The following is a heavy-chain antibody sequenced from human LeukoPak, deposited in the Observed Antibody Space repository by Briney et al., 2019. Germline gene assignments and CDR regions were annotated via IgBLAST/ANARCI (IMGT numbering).Heavy chain of an antibody. CDR1: GFTLSDYY. J-gene: IGHJ4*01. V-gene: IGHV3-11*01. CDR3: ARELRFLEWLSYFDY. Sequence: GGSLRLSCAASGFTLSDYYMSWISQAPGKGLEWVSYISSSGSTIYYADSVKGRFTISRDNAKNSLYLQMNSLRAEDTAVYYCARELRFLEWLSYFDYWGHGTLVTVSS. CDR2: ISSSGSTI. D-gene: IGHD3-3*01.